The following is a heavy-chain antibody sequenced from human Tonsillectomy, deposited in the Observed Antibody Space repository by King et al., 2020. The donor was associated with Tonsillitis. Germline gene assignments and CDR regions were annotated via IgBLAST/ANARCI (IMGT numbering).Heavy chain of an antibody. CDR3: ARDLDSSSGYRGGWYY. V-gene: IGHV1-69*12. CDR2: IIPIFGTA. Sequence: VQLVQSGAEVKKPGSSVKVSCKASGGTFSSYAISWVRQAPGQGLEWMGGIIPIFGTANYAQKFQGRVTITADESTSTAYMELSSLRSEDTAVYYCARDLDSSSGYRGGWYYWGQGTLVTVSS. CDR1: GGTFSSYA. J-gene: IGHJ4*02. D-gene: IGHD6-13*01.